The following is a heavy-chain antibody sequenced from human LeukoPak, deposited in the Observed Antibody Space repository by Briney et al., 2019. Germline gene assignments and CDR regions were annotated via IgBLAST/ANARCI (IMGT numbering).Heavy chain of an antibody. J-gene: IGHJ4*02. CDR1: GFIFSNDA. V-gene: IGHV3-21*01. Sequence: GGSLRLSCAASGFIFSNDAMHWVRQAPGKGLEWVSSISSSSSYIYYADSVKGRFTISRDNAKNSLYLQMNSLRAEDTAVYYCARVSNWVNTAMANFDYWGQGTLVTVSS. CDR2: ISSSSSYI. CDR3: ARVSNWVNTAMANFDY. D-gene: IGHD5-18*01.